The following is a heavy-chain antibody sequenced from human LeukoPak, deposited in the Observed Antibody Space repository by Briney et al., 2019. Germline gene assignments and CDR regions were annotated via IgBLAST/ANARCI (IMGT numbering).Heavy chain of an antibody. CDR3: ARVGDYYDTRGFSSDAFDI. V-gene: IGHV3-72*01. CDR1: RVTFSDHY. Sequence: GGSLRLSCAAPRVTFSDHYMDWVRPAPGEGVGWVARIRTRAKGYTTQYAQSVRDRFSIYRDDSTNSVYLHMNSLKTEDTAVYFCARVGDYYDTRGFSSDAFDIWGLGTMVTVAS. J-gene: IGHJ3*02. D-gene: IGHD3-22*01. CDR2: IRTRAKGYTT.